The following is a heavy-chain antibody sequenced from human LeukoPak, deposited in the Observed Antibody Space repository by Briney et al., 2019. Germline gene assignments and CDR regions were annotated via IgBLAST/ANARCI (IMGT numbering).Heavy chain of an antibody. CDR1: GFTFSSYW. CDR3: ARRGGDYSSSAPYYYYYYYMDV. V-gene: IGHV3-7*01. J-gene: IGHJ6*03. Sequence: GGSLRLSCAASGFTFSSYWMSWVRQAPGKGLEWVANIKQDGSEKYYVDSVKGRFTISRDNAKNSLYLQMNSLRAEDTAVYYCARRGGDYSSSAPYYYYYYYMDVWGKGTTVTVSS. CDR2: IKQDGSEK. D-gene: IGHD6-6*01.